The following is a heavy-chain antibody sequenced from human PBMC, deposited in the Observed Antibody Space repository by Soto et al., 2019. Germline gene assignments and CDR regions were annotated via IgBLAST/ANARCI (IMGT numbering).Heavy chain of an antibody. V-gene: IGHV4-38-2*01. J-gene: IGHJ6*02. CDR1: GYSISSGNY. CDR2: LHHIGST. Sequence: SETLSLTCAVSGYSISSGNYWAWIRQPPGRGLEWIGSLHHIGSTHYNTSLKSRVTISVDTSKNHFSLELSSVTAADTAIYYCRSSTSCYDESCVDAWGQGTMVTVSS. CDR3: RSSTSCYDESCVDA. D-gene: IGHD2-2*01.